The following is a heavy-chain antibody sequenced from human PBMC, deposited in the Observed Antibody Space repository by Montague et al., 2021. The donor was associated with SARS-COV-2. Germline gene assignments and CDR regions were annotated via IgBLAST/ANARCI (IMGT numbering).Heavy chain of an antibody. J-gene: IGHJ2*01. CDR1: GGSISGYY. Sequence: SETLSLTCTVSGGSISGYYWSWIRQPPGKGPEWIGNIYDTGNTNYNPSLKSRVTISEDTSKNQFSLRLTSVTAADTAVYYYARDFRLQLWQTNYYFGLWGRGTLVSVTS. CDR2: IYDTGNT. V-gene: IGHV4-59*01. D-gene: IGHD5-18*01. CDR3: ARDFRLQLWQTNYYFGL.